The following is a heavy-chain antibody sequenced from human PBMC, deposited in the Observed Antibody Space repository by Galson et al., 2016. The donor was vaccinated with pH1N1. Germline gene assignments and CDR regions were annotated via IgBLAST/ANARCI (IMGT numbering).Heavy chain of an antibody. CDR2: LNPTGGSR. CDR1: GYTFTSDF. D-gene: IGHD3-22*01. CDR3: ARARESSGYYLGSDAFDI. J-gene: IGHJ3*02. V-gene: IGHV1-46*01. Sequence: SVKVSCKASGYTFTSDFMHWVRQAPGQGLEWMGMLNPTGGSRIYAQKFQSRVTMTRDTSTSTVYMELRSLRSEDTAVYYCARARESSGYYLGSDAFDIWGQGTMVTVSS.